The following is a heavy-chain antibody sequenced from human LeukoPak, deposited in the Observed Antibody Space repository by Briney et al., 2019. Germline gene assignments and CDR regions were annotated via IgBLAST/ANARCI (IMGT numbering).Heavy chain of an antibody. Sequence: SETLSLTCAVSGGSISSLYWNWIRQPPGKGLEYIGYIYYSGSTNYNPSLKSRVTISIDTSKNQFSLKLNSVTVADTAIYYCARGSGSYGSSMDVWGKGTTVTISS. CDR1: GGSISSLY. J-gene: IGHJ6*03. CDR3: ARGSGSYGSSMDV. CDR2: IYYSGST. V-gene: IGHV4-59*01. D-gene: IGHD3-10*01.